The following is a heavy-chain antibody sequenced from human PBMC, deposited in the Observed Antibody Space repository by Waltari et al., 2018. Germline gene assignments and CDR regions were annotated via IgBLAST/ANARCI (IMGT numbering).Heavy chain of an antibody. D-gene: IGHD6-19*01. Sequence: QVQLVQSGSEVKKPGASVKLSCKASGYTFILYYMHWVRQAPGQGLEWMGILNPTGGSTSYAQNFQGRVTMTRDTSTSTVYMDLSSLRSDDTAVYYCARGGRGWYDWFDPWGQGTLVTVSS. V-gene: IGHV1-46*01. J-gene: IGHJ5*02. CDR3: ARGGRGWYDWFDP. CDR2: LNPTGGST. CDR1: GYTFILYY.